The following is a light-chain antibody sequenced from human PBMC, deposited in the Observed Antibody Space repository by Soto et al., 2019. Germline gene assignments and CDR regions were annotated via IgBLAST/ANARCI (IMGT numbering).Light chain of an antibody. J-gene: IGKJ5*01. V-gene: IGKV3-15*01. CDR2: GAA. Sequence: EIVMTQSPATLSVSPGERATLSCRASQSINNALPWYQQKPGQAPRLLIYGAAARATSIPGRFSGSGSGTEYTLTITSLQSEDSAVYYCQQYTTWPPLTFGQGTRLDI. CDR1: QSINNA. CDR3: QQYTTWPPLT.